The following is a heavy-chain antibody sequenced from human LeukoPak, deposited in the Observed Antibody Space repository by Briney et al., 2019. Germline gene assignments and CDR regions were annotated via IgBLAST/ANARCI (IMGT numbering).Heavy chain of an antibody. CDR2: ISSNGGST. V-gene: IGHV3-64D*06. D-gene: IGHD3-10*01. J-gene: IGHJ4*02. CDR1: GFTLSRCA. Sequence: GGSLRLSCSASGFTLSRCAMHWVRQAPGKGLEYVSAISSNGGSTYYADSEKGRFTISRDNSRNTLHLQMSSLRVEDTAVYYCVKDSSSGSYFDYWGQGTLVTVSS. CDR3: VKDSSSGSYFDY.